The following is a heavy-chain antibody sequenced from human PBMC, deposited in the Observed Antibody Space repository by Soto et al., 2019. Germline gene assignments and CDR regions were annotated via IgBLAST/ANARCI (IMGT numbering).Heavy chain of an antibody. CDR3: TTEDIVVVPAAMRGFFDY. CDR1: GFTFSNAW. J-gene: IGHJ4*02. Sequence: PGGSLSLSCAASGFTFSNAWMSWVRQAPGKGLEWVGRIKSKTDGGTTDYAAPVKGRFTISRDDSKNTLYLQMNSLKTEDTAVYYCTTEDIVVVPAAMRGFFDYWGQGTLVTVSS. V-gene: IGHV3-15*01. CDR2: IKSKTDGGTT. D-gene: IGHD2-2*01.